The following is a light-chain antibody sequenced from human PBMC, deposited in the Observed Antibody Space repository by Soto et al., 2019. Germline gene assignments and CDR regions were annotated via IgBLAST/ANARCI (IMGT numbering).Light chain of an antibody. J-gene: IGKJ2*01. CDR1: QRVSSSY. Sequence: EIVLKQSPGPPSFSPGEKATLSCRARQRVSSSYLAWYQQKPGQAPRLLIYCATSRATGIPDRFSGSGSGTDFTLTISRLEPEDFAVYYCQQYGSSPLYTFGQGTKLEIK. CDR3: QQYGSSPLYT. V-gene: IGKV3-20*01. CDR2: CAT.